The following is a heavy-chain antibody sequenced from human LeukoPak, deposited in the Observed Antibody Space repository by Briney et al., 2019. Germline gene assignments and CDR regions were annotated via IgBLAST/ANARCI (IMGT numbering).Heavy chain of an antibody. V-gene: IGHV4-34*01. CDR1: GGSFSGYY. D-gene: IGHD2-8*01. Sequence: SETLSLTCAVYGGSFSGYYWSWIRQPPGKGLEWIGEINHSGSTNYNPSLKSRVTISVDTSKNQFSLKLSSVTAADTAVYYCARGTRYCTNGVCYHPPFDYWGQGTLVTVSS. CDR3: ARGTRYCTNGVCYHPPFDY. CDR2: INHSGST. J-gene: IGHJ4*02.